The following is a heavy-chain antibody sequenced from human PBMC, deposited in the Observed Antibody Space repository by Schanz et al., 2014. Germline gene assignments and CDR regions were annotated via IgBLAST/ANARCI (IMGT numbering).Heavy chain of an antibody. CDR3: ARARYGLDV. V-gene: IGHV7-4-1*02. Sequence: QLVQSGSEFRKPGASVKVSCKASGYIFSSYAIHWVRQAPGQGLEWMGWINPTTGNPGYAQGLTGRFVFSVETTVRTDYLQISGIKAEATAVYYCARARYGLDVWGQGTTVTVSS. CDR2: INPTTGNP. CDR1: GYIFSSYA. J-gene: IGHJ6*02.